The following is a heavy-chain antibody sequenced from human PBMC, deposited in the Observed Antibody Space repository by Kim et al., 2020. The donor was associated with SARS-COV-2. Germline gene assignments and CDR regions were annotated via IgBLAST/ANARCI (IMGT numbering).Heavy chain of an antibody. CDR2: IKSKTDGGTT. D-gene: IGHD2-15*01. CDR1: GFTFSNAW. CDR3: MVSKVVVAAANYYGMDV. Sequence: GGSLRLSCAASGFTFSNAWMSWVRQAPGKGLEWVGRIKSKTDGGTTDYAAPVKGRFTISRDDSKNTLYLQMNSLKTEDTAVYYCMVSKVVVAAANYYGMDVWGQGTTVTVSS. V-gene: IGHV3-15*01. J-gene: IGHJ6*02.